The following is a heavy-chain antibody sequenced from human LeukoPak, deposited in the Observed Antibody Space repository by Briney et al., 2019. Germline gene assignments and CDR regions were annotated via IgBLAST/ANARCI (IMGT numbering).Heavy chain of an antibody. CDR3: ARGGKSGYPDY. CDR1: SGSFSGYY. Sequence: SETLSLTCAVYSGSFSGYYWSWIRQPPGKGLEWIGEINHSGSTNYNPSLKSRVTISVDTSKNQFSLKLSSVTAADTAVYYCARGGKSGYPDYWGQGTLVTVSS. J-gene: IGHJ4*02. V-gene: IGHV4-34*01. CDR2: INHSGST. D-gene: IGHD5-12*01.